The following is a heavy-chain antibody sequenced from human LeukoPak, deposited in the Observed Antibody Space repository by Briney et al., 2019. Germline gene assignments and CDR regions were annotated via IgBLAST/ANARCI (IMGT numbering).Heavy chain of an antibody. CDR2: ISAYNGNT. V-gene: IGHV1-18*01. CDR3: ARAPRPSTYYFDY. CDR1: RWTFTSYC. J-gene: IGHJ4*02. Sequence: SVTVSCKASRWTFTSYCFRWLGQAPGQGREWVGWISAYNGNTNYAQKLQGRVTMTTDTSTSTAYMELRSLRSDDTAVYYCARAPRPSTYYFDYWGQGTLVTVSS. D-gene: IGHD2-2*01.